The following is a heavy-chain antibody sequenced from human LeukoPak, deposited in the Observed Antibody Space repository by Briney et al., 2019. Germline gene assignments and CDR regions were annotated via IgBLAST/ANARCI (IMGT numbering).Heavy chain of an antibody. CDR2: INPNSGGT. J-gene: IGHJ5*02. V-gene: IGHV1-2*02. CDR3: ARDSLYYDILTGRGWFDP. D-gene: IGHD3-9*01. Sequence: ASVKVSCKASGYTFTGYYMHWVRQAPGQGLEWMGWINPNSGGTNYAQKFQGRVTMTRDTSISTAYMELSRLRSDDTAVYYCARDSLYYDILTGRGWFDPWGQGTLVTVSS. CDR1: GYTFTGYY.